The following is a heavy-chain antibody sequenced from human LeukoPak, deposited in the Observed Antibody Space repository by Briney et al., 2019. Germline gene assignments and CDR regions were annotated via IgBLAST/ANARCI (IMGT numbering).Heavy chain of an antibody. D-gene: IGHD4-17*01. CDR1: GFTFGDYA. V-gene: IGHV3-49*04. CDR3: TRAPLYGDYYDY. J-gene: IGHJ4*02. Sequence: GGSLRLSCTASGFTFGDYAMSWVRQAPGKGLEWVGFIRSKAYGGTTEYAASVKGRFTISRGDSKSIAYLQMNSLKTEDTAVYYCTRAPLYGDYYDYWDQGTLVTVSS. CDR2: IRSKAYGGTT.